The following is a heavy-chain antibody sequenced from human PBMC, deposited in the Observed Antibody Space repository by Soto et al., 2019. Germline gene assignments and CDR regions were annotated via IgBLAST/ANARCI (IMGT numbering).Heavy chain of an antibody. CDR3: ARDRNYYGSGSYSGEFYYFDY. V-gene: IGHV4-30-4*01. D-gene: IGHD3-10*01. Sequence: QVQLQESGPGLVKPSQTLSLTCTVSGGSISSGDYYWSWIRQPPGKGLEWIGYIYYSGSTYCNPSLKSRVTISVDTSKNQFSLKLSSVTAADTAVYYCARDRNYYGSGSYSGEFYYFDYWGQGTLVTVSS. J-gene: IGHJ4*02. CDR2: IYYSGST. CDR1: GGSISSGDYY.